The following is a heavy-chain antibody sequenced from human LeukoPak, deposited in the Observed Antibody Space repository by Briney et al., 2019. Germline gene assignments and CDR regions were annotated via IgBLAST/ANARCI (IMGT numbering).Heavy chain of an antibody. CDR2: ISGSGDST. J-gene: IGHJ4*02. Sequence: GGSLRLSCATSRFTFSSYTLSWVCQAPGKGLEWVSAISGSGDSTYYADSVKGRFTISRDNSKNTLYLQMNSLRAEDTAIYYCAKDYGLSIGEPFDYWGQGTLVTVSS. CDR3: AKDYGLSIGEPFDY. D-gene: IGHD3-16*01. CDR1: RFTFSSYT. V-gene: IGHV3-23*01.